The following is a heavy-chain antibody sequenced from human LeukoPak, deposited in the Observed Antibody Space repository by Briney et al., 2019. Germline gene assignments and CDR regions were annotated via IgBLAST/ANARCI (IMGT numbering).Heavy chain of an antibody. CDR2: ISSSSSSYK. J-gene: IGHJ4*02. Sequence: PGGSLRLSCAASGFNFSDYYMSWIRQAPGKGLEWVSSISSSSSSYKYYSDSVKGRFTISRDNAKNSLYLQMNSLRAEDTAVYYCAKAIRNYFDYWGQGTLVTVSS. D-gene: IGHD2-2*02. V-gene: IGHV3-11*06. CDR3: AKAIRNYFDY. CDR1: GFNFSDYY.